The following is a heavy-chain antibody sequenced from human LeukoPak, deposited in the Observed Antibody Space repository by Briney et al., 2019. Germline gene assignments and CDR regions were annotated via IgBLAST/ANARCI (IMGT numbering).Heavy chain of an antibody. J-gene: IGHJ5*02. D-gene: IGHD3-9*01. CDR3: ARHNEAGYFDWLLYPNSFDP. Sequence: GESLKISCKGSGYSFNNYAINWVRQAPGQSLEWMGWINTRIGNPTYAQGFTGRFVFSLDISVSTAYLQISSLKAEDTAVYFCARHNEAGYFDWLLYPNSFDPWGQGTLVTVSS. CDR2: INTRIGNP. V-gene: IGHV7-4-1*02. CDR1: GYSFNNYA.